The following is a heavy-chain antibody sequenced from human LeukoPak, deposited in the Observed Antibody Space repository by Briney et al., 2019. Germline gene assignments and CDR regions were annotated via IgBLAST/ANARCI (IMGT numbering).Heavy chain of an antibody. CDR3: ARDYFTFGGVTVAS. J-gene: IGHJ5*02. D-gene: IGHD3-16*02. Sequence: GGSLRLSCAASGFTFSDYYMSWIRQAPGKGLEWVSYISSSGSTIHYADSVKGRFTISRDNAKNSLYLQMNSLRAEDTAVYYCARDYFTFGGVTVASWGQGTLVTVSS. V-gene: IGHV3-11*04. CDR2: ISSSGSTI. CDR1: GFTFSDYY.